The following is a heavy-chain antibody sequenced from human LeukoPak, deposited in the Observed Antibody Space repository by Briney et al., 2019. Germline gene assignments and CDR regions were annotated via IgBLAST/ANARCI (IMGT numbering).Heavy chain of an antibody. CDR1: GYTFGGYF. D-gene: IGHD2-21*01. CDR2: INPLSGET. Sequence: ASVKVSCKASGYTFGGYFIHWVRQAPGQGLEWMGWINPLSGETNYTQKFEARVTMTRDTSISTAYMELTSLRFDDTAIYYCARIASDWGSKYWYFDLWGRGTLVTVSS. V-gene: IGHV1-2*02. CDR3: ARIASDWGSKYWYFDL. J-gene: IGHJ2*01.